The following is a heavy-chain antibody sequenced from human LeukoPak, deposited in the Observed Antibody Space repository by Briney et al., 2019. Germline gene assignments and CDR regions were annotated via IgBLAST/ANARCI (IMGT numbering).Heavy chain of an antibody. V-gene: IGHV3-21*01. CDR2: ISSSSSYI. CDR1: GFTFSSYS. J-gene: IGHJ3*02. CDR3: ARDPGYSSRLPDAFDI. D-gene: IGHD6-13*01. Sequence: GGSLRLSCAASGFTFSSYSMNWVRQAPGKGLEWVSSISSSSSYIYYADSVKGRFTISRDNAKNSLYLQMNSLRAEDTAVYYCARDPGYSSRLPDAFDIWGQGTMVTVSS.